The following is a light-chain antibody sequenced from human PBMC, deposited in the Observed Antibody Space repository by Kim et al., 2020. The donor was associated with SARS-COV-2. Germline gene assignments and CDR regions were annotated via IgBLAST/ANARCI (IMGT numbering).Light chain of an antibody. Sequence: DIQMTQSPSSLSASVGDRVTITCQASQDISNYLNWYQQKPGKAPKLLIYDASNLETGVPSRFSGSGSGTDFTFTISSLQPEDIATYYCQQYDNLLAEITFGGGTKVDIK. CDR2: DAS. J-gene: IGKJ4*01. CDR3: QQYDNLLAEIT. V-gene: IGKV1-33*01. CDR1: QDISNY.